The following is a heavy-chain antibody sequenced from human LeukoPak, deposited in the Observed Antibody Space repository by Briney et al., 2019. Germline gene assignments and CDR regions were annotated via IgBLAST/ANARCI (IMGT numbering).Heavy chain of an antibody. CDR1: GFTFSSYG. Sequence: PGGSLRLSCAASGFTFSSYGMHWVRQAPGKGLEWVSSISSSSSYIYYADSVKGRFTISRDNAKNSLYLQMNSLRAEDTAVYYCARDYPYYYGMDVWGQGTTVTVSS. V-gene: IGHV3-21*01. CDR3: ARDYPYYYGMDV. J-gene: IGHJ6*02. CDR2: ISSSSSYI.